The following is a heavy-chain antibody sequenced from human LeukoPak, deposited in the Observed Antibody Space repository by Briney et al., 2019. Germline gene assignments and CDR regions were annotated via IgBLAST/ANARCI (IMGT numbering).Heavy chain of an antibody. CDR1: GISLSNYA. Sequence: HSGGSLRLSCVVSGISLSNYAMTWVRQAPGKGLEWVSYISERGGGTTYADSVKGRFTISRDTSLTTLYLQMSSLRAEDTAVYFCAKRGIVIRGILVIGYHQEAYHYDYWGQGVLVTVSS. V-gene: IGHV3-23*01. CDR3: AKRGIVIRGILVIGYHQEAYHYDY. J-gene: IGHJ4*02. D-gene: IGHD3-10*01. CDR2: ISERGGGT.